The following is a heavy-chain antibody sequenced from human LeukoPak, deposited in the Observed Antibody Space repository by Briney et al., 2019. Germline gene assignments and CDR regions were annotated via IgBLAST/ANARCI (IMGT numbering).Heavy chain of an antibody. Sequence: GASVKVSCKASGYTFTGYYMHWVRQAPGQGLEWMGWINPNSGGTNYAQKFQGRVTMTRDTSIGTAYMELSRLRSDDTAVYYCARDRSSGAAFDYWGQGTLVTVSS. CDR1: GYTFTGYY. CDR3: ARDRSSGAAFDY. V-gene: IGHV1-2*02. J-gene: IGHJ4*02. CDR2: INPNSGGT. D-gene: IGHD6-19*01.